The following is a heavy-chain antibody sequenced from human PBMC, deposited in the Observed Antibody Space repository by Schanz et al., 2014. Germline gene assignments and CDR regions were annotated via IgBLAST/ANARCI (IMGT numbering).Heavy chain of an antibody. Sequence: VQLVESGGGLVKPGRSLRLSCAASGFTFRSYDIHWVRQAPGKGLEWVAVIRYDGRNKNFVESVKGRFTISRDNSNNTVYLQMNTLRAEDTAVYYCAREDCSATSCYFRYWGQGTLVTVSS. CDR1: GFTFRSYD. CDR2: IRYDGRNK. J-gene: IGHJ4*02. V-gene: IGHV3-33*01. CDR3: AREDCSATSCYFRY. D-gene: IGHD2-21*01.